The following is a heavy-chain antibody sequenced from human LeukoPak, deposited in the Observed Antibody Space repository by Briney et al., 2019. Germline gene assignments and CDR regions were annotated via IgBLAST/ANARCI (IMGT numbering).Heavy chain of an antibody. CDR2: INTNTGNP. J-gene: IGHJ6*02. CDR3: ARDYLPKGYDIAVADTYYYYGMDV. CDR1: GYTFTSYA. Sequence: ASVKVSCKASGYTFTSYAMNWVRQAPGQGLEWMGWINTNTGNPTYAQGFTGRFVFSLDTSVSTAYLQISSLKAEDTAVYYCARDYLPKGYDIAVADTYYYYGMDVWGQGTTVTVSS. D-gene: IGHD6-19*01. V-gene: IGHV7-4-1*02.